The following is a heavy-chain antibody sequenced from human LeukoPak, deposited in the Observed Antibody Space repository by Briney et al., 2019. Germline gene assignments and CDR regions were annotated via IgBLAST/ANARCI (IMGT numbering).Heavy chain of an antibody. V-gene: IGHV1-2*02. CDR2: INPNSGGT. J-gene: IGHJ6*03. CDR1: GYTFTGYY. D-gene: IGHD5-18*01. Sequence: ASVKVSCKASGYTFTGYYMHWVRHAPGQGLEWMGWINPNSGGTNYAQKFQGRVTMTRDTSISTAYMELGRLRSDDTAVYYCARARVDTASNKQYYYYYYMDVWGKGTTVTVSS. CDR3: ARARVDTASNKQYYYYYYMDV.